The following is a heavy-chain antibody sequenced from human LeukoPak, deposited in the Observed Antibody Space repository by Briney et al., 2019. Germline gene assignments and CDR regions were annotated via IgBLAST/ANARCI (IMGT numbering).Heavy chain of an antibody. CDR2: IYTSGST. J-gene: IGHJ5*02. CDR3: ARYKNYDILTGYYTGWFDP. V-gene: IGHV4-4*07. Sequence: SETLSLTCTVSGGSISSYYWSWIRQPAGKGLEWIGRIYTSGSTNYNPSLKSRVTMSVDTPKNQFSLKLSSVTAADTAVYYCARYKNYDILTGYYTGWFDPWGQGTLVTVSS. CDR1: GGSISSYY. D-gene: IGHD3-9*01.